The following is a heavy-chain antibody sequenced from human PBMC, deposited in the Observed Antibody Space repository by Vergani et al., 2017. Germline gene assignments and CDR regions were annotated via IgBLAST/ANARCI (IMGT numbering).Heavy chain of an antibody. Sequence: EVQLVESGGGLVQPGGSLRLSCAASGFTFSSYSMNWVRQAPGKGLEWVSYISSSSSIIYYADSVKDRFTISRDNAKNSLYLQMNSRRDEDTAVYYCARDRIQLERLDYYYYYMDVWGKGTTVTVSS. V-gene: IGHV3-48*02. CDR3: ARDRIQLERLDYYYYYMDV. D-gene: IGHD1-1*01. CDR1: GFTFSSYS. J-gene: IGHJ6*03. CDR2: ISSSSSII.